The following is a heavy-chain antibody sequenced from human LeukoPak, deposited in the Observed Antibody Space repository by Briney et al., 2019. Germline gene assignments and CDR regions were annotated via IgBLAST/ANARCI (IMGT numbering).Heavy chain of an antibody. Sequence: TSETLSLTCTVSGGSISSYYWSWIRQPPGKGLEYVGYIYYSGSTYYNPSLKSRVTISVDTSKNQFSLKLSSVTAADTAVYYCARAGYYYGSGSYYNTPHFDHWGQGTLVTVSS. D-gene: IGHD3-10*01. CDR2: IYYSGST. J-gene: IGHJ4*02. CDR3: ARAGYYYGSGSYYNTPHFDH. V-gene: IGHV4-59*01. CDR1: GGSISSYY.